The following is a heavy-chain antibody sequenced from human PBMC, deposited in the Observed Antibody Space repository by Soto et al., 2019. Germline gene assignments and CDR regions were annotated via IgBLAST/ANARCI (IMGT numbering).Heavy chain of an antibody. V-gene: IGHV6-1*01. D-gene: IGHD1-7*01. CDR2: TYYRSRWYN. J-gene: IGHJ6*03. CDR3: AGTTSLQWYCMYV. CDR1: GDSVSSNSAA. Sequence: QTLSLTCAISGDSVSSNSAAWNWIRQSPSRGLEWLGRTYYRSRWYNDYAVSVKSRITVNPDTSKNQFSLHLNSVTPEDTAVYYCAGTTSLQWYCMYVWDKGTTVTVSS.